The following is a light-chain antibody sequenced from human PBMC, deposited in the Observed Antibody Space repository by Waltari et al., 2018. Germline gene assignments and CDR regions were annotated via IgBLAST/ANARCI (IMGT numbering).Light chain of an antibody. CDR3: QEIYSTPSLT. J-gene: IGKJ4*01. Sequence: DIQMTQSPSSLSASVGDRVTITCRASQNINSFLNWYQQKPGKAPKLLNYAASNLESGVPSRFSGSGSGTDFTLTISSLQPADFATYYCQEIYSTPSLTFGGGTTVEIK. V-gene: IGKV1-39*01. CDR2: AAS. CDR1: QNINSF.